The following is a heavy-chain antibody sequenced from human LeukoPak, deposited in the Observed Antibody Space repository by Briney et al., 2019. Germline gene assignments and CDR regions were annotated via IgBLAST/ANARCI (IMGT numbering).Heavy chain of an antibody. CDR1: GFTFSSYS. CDR2: ISSSSSTI. D-gene: IGHD3-10*01. V-gene: IGHV3-48*01. J-gene: IGHJ4*02. Sequence: PGGSLRLSCAASGFTFSSYSMNWVRQAPGKGLEWVSYISSSSSTIYYADSVKGRFTISRDNSKNTVFLQMNSLRGEDAALYYCASDGRRSGSYSNHFDNWGQGTLVTVSS. CDR3: ASDGRRSGSYSNHFDN.